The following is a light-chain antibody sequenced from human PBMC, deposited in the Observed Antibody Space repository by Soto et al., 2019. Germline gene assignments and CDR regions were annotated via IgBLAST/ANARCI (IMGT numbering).Light chain of an antibody. CDR3: HSYDSSLSASV. V-gene: IGLV1-40*01. CDR1: SSNIGAGYD. J-gene: IGLJ1*01. Sequence: QSVLTQTPSVSGAPGQRVTICCTGRSSNIGAGYDVHWYQHLPGTAPKLLIYGTTNRPSGVPDRFSGSKSGISASLAITGLQAEDEADYYCHSYDSSLSASVFGAGTKLTVL. CDR2: GTT.